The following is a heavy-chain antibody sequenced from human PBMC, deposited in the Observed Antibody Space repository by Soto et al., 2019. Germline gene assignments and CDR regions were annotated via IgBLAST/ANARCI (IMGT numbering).Heavy chain of an antibody. D-gene: IGHD2-15*01. CDR3: TTDSAQTFCDGGPCYSVQTKMHDS. J-gene: IGHJ4*02. Sequence: EVQLVESGGGLVKPGGSLRLSCAASGFTFPNGWMSWVRQAPGKGLEWVGRIKSNIAGGTTDYSAPVKGRFTISRDDSIHTLYQPPNSLKTEDTAVYYCTTDSAQTFCDGGPCYSVQTKMHDSWGQGALVTVSS. CDR1: GFTFPNGW. V-gene: IGHV3-15*01. CDR2: IKSNIAGGTT.